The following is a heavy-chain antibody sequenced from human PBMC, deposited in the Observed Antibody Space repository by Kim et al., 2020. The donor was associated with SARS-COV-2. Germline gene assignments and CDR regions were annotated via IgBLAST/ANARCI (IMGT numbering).Heavy chain of an antibody. D-gene: IGHD2-15*01. V-gene: IGHV3-23*01. CDR1: GFTFSSYA. J-gene: IGHJ4*02. Sequence: GGSLRLSCAASGFTFSSYAMSWVRQAPGKGLEWVSAISGSGGSTYYADSVKGRFTISRDNSKNTLYLQMNSLRAEDTAVYYCAKDYLFGGGSLAYYFDYWGQGTLVTVSS. CDR2: ISGSGGST. CDR3: AKDYLFGGGSLAYYFDY.